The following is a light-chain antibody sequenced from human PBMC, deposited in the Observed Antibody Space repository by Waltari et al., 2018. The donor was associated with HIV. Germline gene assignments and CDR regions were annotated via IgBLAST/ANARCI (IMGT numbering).Light chain of an antibody. CDR1: SSNIASNT. V-gene: IGLV1-44*01. CDR2: SDS. J-gene: IGLJ2*01. Sequence: QSVLTQPPSASGTPGQRVTISCSGSSSNIASNTVNWYQQLPGTAPKLLIYSDSRRPSGVPDRFSGSKSGTSASLAISGLQSEDEADYYCAAWDDSLNGVLFGGGTKLTVL. CDR3: AAWDDSLNGVL.